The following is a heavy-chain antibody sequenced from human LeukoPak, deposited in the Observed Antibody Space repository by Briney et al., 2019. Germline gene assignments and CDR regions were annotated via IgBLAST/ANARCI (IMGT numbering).Heavy chain of an antibody. Sequence: ASVKVSCKASGYTFTSYYMHWVRQAPGQGLEWMGIINPSGGSTSYAQKFQGRVTMTRDMSTSTVYMVLSSLRSGDTAVYYCARAGLEYSSSRYYFDYWGQGTLVTVSS. V-gene: IGHV1-46*01. CDR3: ARAGLEYSSSRYYFDY. D-gene: IGHD6-6*01. CDR2: INPSGGST. J-gene: IGHJ4*02. CDR1: GYTFTSYY.